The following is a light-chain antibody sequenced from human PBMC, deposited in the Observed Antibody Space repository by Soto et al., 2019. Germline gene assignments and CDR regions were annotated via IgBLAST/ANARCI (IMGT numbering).Light chain of an antibody. CDR3: QQRRSWPLT. CDR2: GAS. V-gene: IGKV3-15*01. J-gene: IGKJ4*01. Sequence: EIVMTQSPATLSVSPGERATLSCRASQSVSSNLAWYQHKPGQAPRLLIYGASTRATGIAARFSGSGSGTEFTLTISSLEPEDFAVYYCQQRRSWPLTFGGGTKVDIK. CDR1: QSVSSN.